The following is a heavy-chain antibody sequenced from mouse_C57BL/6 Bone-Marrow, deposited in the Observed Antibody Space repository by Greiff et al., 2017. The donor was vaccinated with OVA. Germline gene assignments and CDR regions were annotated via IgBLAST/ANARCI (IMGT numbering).Heavy chain of an antibody. V-gene: IGHV1-81*01. CDR1: GYTFTSYG. Sequence: VQLQQSGAELARPGASVKLSCKASGYTFTSYGISWVKQRTGQGLEWIGEIYPRSGNTYYNEKFKGKATLTADKSSSTAYMQLSSLTSEDSAVYYCARQLRLRRAMDYWGQGTSVTVSS. D-gene: IGHD3-2*02. CDR2: IYPRSGNT. CDR3: ARQLRLRRAMDY. J-gene: IGHJ4*01.